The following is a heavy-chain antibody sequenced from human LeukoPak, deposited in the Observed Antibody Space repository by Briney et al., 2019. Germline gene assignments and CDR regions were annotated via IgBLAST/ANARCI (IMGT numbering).Heavy chain of an antibody. D-gene: IGHD4/OR15-4a*01. CDR3: ARLMVAVDAFDI. CDR2: INPNTGGT. J-gene: IGHJ3*02. Sequence: ASVKVSCKASGYTFSGSFMHWLRQAPGQGLEWVGWINPNTGGTNYAQKFQGGVTMTRDTSITTAYMELSRLRSDDTAVYYCARLMVAVDAFDIWGQGTMVTVSS. V-gene: IGHV1-2*02. CDR1: GYTFSGSF.